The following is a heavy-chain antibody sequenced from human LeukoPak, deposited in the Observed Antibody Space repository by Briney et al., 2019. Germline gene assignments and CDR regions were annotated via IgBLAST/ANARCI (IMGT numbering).Heavy chain of an antibody. CDR2: IYISGST. V-gene: IGHV4-4*07. D-gene: IGHD4-17*01. Sequence: SETLSLTCTVSGGSMRSYYWSWIRQPAGKGLEWIGRIYISGSTNYDPSLKSRVTMSVDTSKNQFSLKLSSVTAADTAVYYCARDLVNDYGDYFDYWGQGTLVTVSS. CDR3: ARDLVNDYGDYFDY. J-gene: IGHJ4*02. CDR1: GGSMRSYY.